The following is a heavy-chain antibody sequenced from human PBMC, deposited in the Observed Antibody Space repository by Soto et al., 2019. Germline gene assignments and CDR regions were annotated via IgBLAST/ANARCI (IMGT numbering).Heavy chain of an antibody. V-gene: IGHV3-30*03. CDR2: TTYEGGNK. J-gene: IGHJ6*02. CDR1: GLSFSSYG. Sequence: QGQLVESGGGVVQPGRSLRLSCGASGLSFSSYGMEWVRLAPGKGLGWVAATTYEGGNKHYVDSVKGRFTIYRDNSKNTLYLQINSLRVEDTATYYCAGALENPYFYYGLNVWGQGTTVTVSS. CDR3: AGALENPYFYYGLNV. D-gene: IGHD1-1*01.